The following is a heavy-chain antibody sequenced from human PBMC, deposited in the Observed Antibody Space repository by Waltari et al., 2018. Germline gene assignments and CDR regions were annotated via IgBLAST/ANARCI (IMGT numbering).Heavy chain of an antibody. CDR1: GGSISSGSYY. CDR2: IYTSGST. Sequence: QVQLQESGPGLVKPSQTLSLTCTVSGGSISSGSYYWSWIRQPAGKGLEWIGRIYTSGSTNYNPSLKSRVTISVDTSKNQFSLKLSSVTAADTAVYYCARARSSSPYYFDYWGQGTLVTVSS. CDR3: ARARSSSPYYFDY. V-gene: IGHV4-61*02. J-gene: IGHJ4*02. D-gene: IGHD6-6*01.